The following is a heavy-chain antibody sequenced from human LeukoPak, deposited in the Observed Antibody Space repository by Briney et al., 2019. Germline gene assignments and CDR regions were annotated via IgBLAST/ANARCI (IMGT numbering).Heavy chain of an antibody. CDR3: TTTYIVASTRKFGDY. J-gene: IGHJ4*02. CDR2: IKSKTEGGTT. Sequence: GGSLRLSCAASGFIFSNAWMNWVRQAPGKGLEWVGRIKSKTEGGTTDYAAPGKGRFTISRDDSQNTVDLQIRSLTAEDTAMYFCTTTYIVASTRKFGDYWGQGTLVVVSS. D-gene: IGHD5-12*01. CDR1: GFIFSNAW. V-gene: IGHV3-15*01.